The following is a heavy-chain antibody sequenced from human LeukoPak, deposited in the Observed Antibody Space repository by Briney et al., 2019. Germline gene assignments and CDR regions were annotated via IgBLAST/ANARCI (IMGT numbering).Heavy chain of an antibody. D-gene: IGHD6-19*01. J-gene: IGHJ4*02. Sequence: GGSLRLSCADSGFTFSRFWMSGVRQAPGKGLEWVANIKQDGSDKYYVDSVKGRFTISRDNAKSSLFLQMSSLGAEDTAVYYCVRVDGTGWNSWGQGTLVSVSS. CDR2: IKQDGSDK. CDR1: GFTFSRFW. CDR3: VRVDGTGWNS. V-gene: IGHV3-7*01.